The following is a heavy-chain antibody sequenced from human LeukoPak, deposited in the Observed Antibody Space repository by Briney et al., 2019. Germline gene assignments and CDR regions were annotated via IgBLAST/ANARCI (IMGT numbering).Heavy chain of an antibody. CDR1: GYSISSGYY. J-gene: IGHJ4*02. D-gene: IGHD3-22*01. V-gene: IGHV4-38-2*01. Sequence: SGTLSLTCAVSGYSISSGYYWGWIRQPPGKGLEWIGEINHSGSTNYNPSLKSRVTISVDTSKNQFSLKLSSVTAADTAVYYCARGFKYYYDRWGQGTLVTVSS. CDR2: INHSGST. CDR3: ARGFKYYYDR.